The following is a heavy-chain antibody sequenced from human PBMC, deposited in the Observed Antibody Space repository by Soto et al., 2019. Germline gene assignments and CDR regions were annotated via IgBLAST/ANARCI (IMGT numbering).Heavy chain of an antibody. Sequence: GESLKISCKGSGYSFTSYWIGWVRQMPGKGLEWMGTIYPGDSDTRYSPSFQGQVTISADKSITTAYLQWSSLKASETAMYYCARRGCTSCYWFDPWGQGTLVTVSS. CDR2: IYPGDSDT. J-gene: IGHJ5*02. CDR3: ARRGCTSCYWFDP. V-gene: IGHV5-51*01. D-gene: IGHD2-2*01. CDR1: GYSFTSYW.